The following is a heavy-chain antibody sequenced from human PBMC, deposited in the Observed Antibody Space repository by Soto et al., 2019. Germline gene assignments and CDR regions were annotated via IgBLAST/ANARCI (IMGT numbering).Heavy chain of an antibody. D-gene: IGHD3-22*01. CDR2: IDPSDSQT. J-gene: IGHJ4*02. CDR1: GSSFAAYW. Sequence: GESPKISCKGSGSSFAAYWITWVRQNPGKALEWMGRIDPSDSQTYYSPSFRGQVHISATKSITTVFLQWSSLRASDTAMYYCARQIYDSDTGPNFQYYFDSWGQGTTVTVSS. V-gene: IGHV5-10-1*04. CDR3: ARQIYDSDTGPNFQYYFDS.